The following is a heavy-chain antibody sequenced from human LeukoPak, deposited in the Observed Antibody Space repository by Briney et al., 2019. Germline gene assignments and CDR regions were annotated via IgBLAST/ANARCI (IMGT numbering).Heavy chain of an antibody. CDR3: ARAQFGYYDSSGPLGSWFDP. D-gene: IGHD3-22*01. V-gene: IGHV4-34*01. J-gene: IGHJ5*02. Sequence: PSETLSLTCAVYGGSFSGYYWRWIRQPPGKGLEWIGEINHSGSTNYNPSLKTRVPIPVEPSKNQFSLKLSSLTPEATAGNYFARAQFGYYDSSGPLGSWFDPWGQGTLVTVSS. CDR1: GGSFSGYY. CDR2: INHSGST.